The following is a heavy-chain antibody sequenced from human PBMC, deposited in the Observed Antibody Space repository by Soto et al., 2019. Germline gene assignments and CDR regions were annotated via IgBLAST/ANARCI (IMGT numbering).Heavy chain of an antibody. CDR1: GGSISSSNW. CDR3: AREAEDCYYGMDV. J-gene: IGHJ6*02. V-gene: IGHV4-4*02. Sequence: SETLSLTCAVSGGSISSSNWWSWVRQPPGKGLEWIGEIYHSGSTNYNPSLKSRVTISVDKSKNQFSLKLSSVTAADTAVYYCAREAEDCYYGMDVWGQGTTVTVSS. D-gene: IGHD6-19*01. CDR2: IYHSGST.